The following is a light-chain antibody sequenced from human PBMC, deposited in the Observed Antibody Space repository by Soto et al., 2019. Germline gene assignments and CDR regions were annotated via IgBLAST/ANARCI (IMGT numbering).Light chain of an antibody. CDR3: QKYNSALSLP. V-gene: IGKV1-27*01. CDR2: AAS. CDR1: QGISNY. Sequence: DIQMTQSPSSLSASVGDRVTITCRASQGISNYLAWYQQKPGKVPKLLIYAASTLQSEVPSRFSGSGSGTDFTHTISNMQPEDGATYYCQKYNSALSLPFGGGTKVEIK. J-gene: IGKJ4*01.